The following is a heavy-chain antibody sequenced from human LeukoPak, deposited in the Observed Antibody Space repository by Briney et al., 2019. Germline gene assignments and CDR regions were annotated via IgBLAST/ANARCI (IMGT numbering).Heavy chain of an antibody. J-gene: IGHJ4*02. Sequence: PGVSLRLSCAASGFTFNLFSMNCVRQAPGKGLEWVSLISESGDKTYYADSVKGRFTISRDNSKSTLFLQMNSLRAEDTALYYCAKGAWFDNWGQGTLVTVSS. V-gene: IGHV3-23*01. CDR2: ISESGDKT. CDR1: GFTFNLFS. CDR3: AKGAWFDN.